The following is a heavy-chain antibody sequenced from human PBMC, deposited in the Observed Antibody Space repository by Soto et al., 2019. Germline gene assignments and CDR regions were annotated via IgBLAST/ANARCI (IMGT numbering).Heavy chain of an antibody. J-gene: IGHJ4*02. V-gene: IGHV2-5*02. Sequence: QNTLKEAGPTLVKPTQTLTLTCSFSGFSLITSGAGVGWIRQPPGKALEWLALIYWDGDKGYSTSLKSRLTIPKDTSRNQVVLTMTNMDPADTATYYCAHTMAPRIFDYWGQGTLVTVSS. CDR1: GFSLITSGAG. CDR3: AHTMAPRIFDY. CDR2: IYWDGDK.